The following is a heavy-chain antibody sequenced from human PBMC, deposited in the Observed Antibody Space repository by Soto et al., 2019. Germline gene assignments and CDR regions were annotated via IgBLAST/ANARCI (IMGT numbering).Heavy chain of an antibody. CDR1: GFTFSSYA. Sequence: PGGSLRLSCAASGFTFSSYAMSWVRQTPGKGLEWASAISGSGGTPYYGDSVKGRFTISRDNSKRTLYLQMNSLRAEDTAVYYCAKDGHYYYDSTGYYQYWGQGTLVTVSS. J-gene: IGHJ4*02. CDR2: ISGSGGTP. D-gene: IGHD3-22*01. V-gene: IGHV3-23*01. CDR3: AKDGHYYYDSTGYYQY.